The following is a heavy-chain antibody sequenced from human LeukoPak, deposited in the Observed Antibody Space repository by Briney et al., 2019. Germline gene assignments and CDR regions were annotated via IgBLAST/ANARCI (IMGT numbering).Heavy chain of an antibody. J-gene: IGHJ4*02. D-gene: IGHD5-12*01. CDR1: GGSSSSISYY. Sequence: SETLSLTCTVSGGSSSSISYYWGCIRQPPGKGLEWIGSIYYSGSTYYNPSLKSRVTISVDTSKNQFSLKLSSVTAADTAVYYCARASDIVATIRAPFAYWGQGTLVTVSS. CDR2: IYYSGST. CDR3: ARASDIVATIRAPFAY. V-gene: IGHV4-39*07.